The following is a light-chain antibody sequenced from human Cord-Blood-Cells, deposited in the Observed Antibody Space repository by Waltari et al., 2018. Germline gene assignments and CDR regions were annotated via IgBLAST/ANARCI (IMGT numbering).Light chain of an antibody. CDR2: GAS. CDR3: QQYNNWPPLT. Sequence: MTQSPSTLSVSPGARATLSCRASQSVSSNLAWYQQKPWQAPRLLIYGASTRATGIPARFSVSGSGTEFTRTISSLQSEDFAVYYCQQYNNWPPLTFGGGTKVEIK. V-gene: IGKV3-15*01. CDR1: QSVSSN. J-gene: IGKJ4*01.